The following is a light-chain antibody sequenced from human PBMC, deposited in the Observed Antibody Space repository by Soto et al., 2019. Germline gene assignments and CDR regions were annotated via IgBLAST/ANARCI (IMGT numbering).Light chain of an antibody. CDR2: NNN. CDR1: TSNVGTNS. V-gene: IGLV1-44*01. CDR3: AAWDDSLNGHAV. J-gene: IGLJ7*01. Sequence: QSVLTQPPSASGTPGQRVTIACSCSTSNVGTNSVIWYQQLPGLAPKLLLYNNNHRPSGVPDRFSGSKSGTSASLAISGLQAEDEADYYCAAWDDSLNGHAVFGGGTQLTVL.